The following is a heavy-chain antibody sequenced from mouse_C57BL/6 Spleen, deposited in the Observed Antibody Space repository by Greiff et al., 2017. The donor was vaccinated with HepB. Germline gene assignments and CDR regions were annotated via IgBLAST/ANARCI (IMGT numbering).Heavy chain of an antibody. V-gene: IGHV14-2*01. CDR2: IDPEDGET. Sequence: EVKLVESGAELVKPGASVKLSCTASGFNFKDYYMHWVKQRTEQGLEWIGRIDPEDGETKYAPKFQGKATITTDTSSNTAYLPLSSLTSEDTAVYYCSPSYYGSSLDVWGTGTTVTVSS. J-gene: IGHJ1*03. CDR3: SPSYYGSSLDV. D-gene: IGHD1-1*01. CDR1: GFNFKDYY.